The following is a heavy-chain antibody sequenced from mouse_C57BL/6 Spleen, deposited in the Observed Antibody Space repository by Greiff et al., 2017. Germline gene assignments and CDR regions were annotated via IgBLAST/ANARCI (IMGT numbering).Heavy chain of an antibody. CDR2: IDPTDSET. CDR1: GYTFTSYW. V-gene: IGHV1-52*01. D-gene: IGHD1-1*01. Sequence: QVQLQQPGAELVRPGSSVKLSCKASGYTFTSYWMHWVKQRPIQGLEWIGNIDPTDSETHYNQKFKDKATLTADKSSSTAYMQLRSLTSEDSAVYYCARVPDSYGSSECYWGQGTTLTVAA. J-gene: IGHJ2*01. CDR3: ARVPDSYGSSECY.